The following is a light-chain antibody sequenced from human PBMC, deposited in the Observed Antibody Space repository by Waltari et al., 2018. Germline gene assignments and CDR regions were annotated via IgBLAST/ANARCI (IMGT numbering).Light chain of an antibody. CDR2: STN. V-gene: IGLV8-61*01. Sequence: QTVVTQEPSFSVSPGGTVTLTCGLSSGSVSTSSYPSWYQQTPGQAPRTLIYSTNIRSSGVPDRFSGSILGNKAALTITGAQADDESDYYWVLCVGSGIWVFGGGTKLTVL. J-gene: IGLJ2*01. CDR3: VLCVGSGIWV. CDR1: SGSVSTSSY.